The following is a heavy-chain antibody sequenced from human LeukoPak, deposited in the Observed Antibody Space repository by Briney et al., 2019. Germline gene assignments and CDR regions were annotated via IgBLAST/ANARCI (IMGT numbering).Heavy chain of an antibody. J-gene: IGHJ4*02. CDR1: GFTVSSNY. CDR2: IYSGGST. Sequence: PGRSLRLSCAASGFTVSSNYMSWVRQAPGKGLEWVSVIYSGGSTYYADSVKGRFTISRDNSKNTLYLQMNSLRAEDTAVYYCARAAIAAAGYYFDYWGQGTLVTVSS. CDR3: ARAAIAAAGYYFDY. D-gene: IGHD6-13*01. V-gene: IGHV3-66*01.